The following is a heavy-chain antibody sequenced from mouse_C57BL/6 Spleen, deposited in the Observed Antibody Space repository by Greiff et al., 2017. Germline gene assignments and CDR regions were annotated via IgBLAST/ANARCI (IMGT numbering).Heavy chain of an antibody. Sequence: QVQLQQSGPELVKPGASVKISCKASGYAFSSSWMNWVKQRPGKGLEWIGRIYPGDGDTNYNGKFKGKATLTADKSSSTAYMQLSSLTSEDSAVYFCAREGYGNYVGWYFDVWGTGTTVTVSS. CDR1: GYAFSSSW. CDR3: AREGYGNYVGWYFDV. CDR2: IYPGDGDT. V-gene: IGHV1-82*01. D-gene: IGHD2-10*02. J-gene: IGHJ1*03.